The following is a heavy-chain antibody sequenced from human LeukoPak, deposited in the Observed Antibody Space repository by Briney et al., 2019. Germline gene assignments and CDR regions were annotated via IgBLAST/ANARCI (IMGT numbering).Heavy chain of an antibody. CDR3: ARGPPYSSSWYLDY. V-gene: IGHV3-7*01. CDR1: GFTFSGSW. Sequence: GGSLRLSCAASGFTFSGSWMDWVRQAPGKGLEWVANIKEDGSEEYYVDSVKGRFTISRDNAKNSLYLQMNSLRAEDTAVYYCARGPPYSSSWYLDYWGQGTLVTVSS. D-gene: IGHD6-13*01. CDR2: IKEDGSEE. J-gene: IGHJ4*02.